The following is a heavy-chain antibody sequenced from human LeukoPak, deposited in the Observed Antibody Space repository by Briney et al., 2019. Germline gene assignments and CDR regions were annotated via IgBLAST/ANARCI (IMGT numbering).Heavy chain of an antibody. D-gene: IGHD6-19*01. CDR1: GFTFSSYE. CDR2: INSGGSST. Sequence: PGGSLRLSCAASGFTFSSYEMNWVRQAPGKGLVWVSHINSGGSSTSYADSVKGRFTISRDNAKNTLYLQMNSLRAEDTAVYYCARDRYSSAWYEEWGQGTLVTVSS. CDR3: ARDRYSSAWYEE. J-gene: IGHJ4*02. V-gene: IGHV3-74*01.